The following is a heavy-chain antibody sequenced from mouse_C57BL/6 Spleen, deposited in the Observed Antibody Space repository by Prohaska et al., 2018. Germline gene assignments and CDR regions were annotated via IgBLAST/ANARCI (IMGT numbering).Heavy chain of an antibody. CDR2: IDPNSGGT. J-gene: IGHJ4*01. CDR3: ASSEYPDYYAMDY. CDR1: GYTFTSSW. D-gene: IGHD5-2*01. Sequence: QVQLQQPGSELVKPASSVKLSCKASGYTFTSSWLHWVKQRPGRGLEWIGRIDPNSGGTKYNEKFKSKATLTVDKPSRTAYMQQKRLTSKEYAVYECASSEYPDYYAMDYWGQGTSVTVSS. V-gene: IGHV1-72*01.